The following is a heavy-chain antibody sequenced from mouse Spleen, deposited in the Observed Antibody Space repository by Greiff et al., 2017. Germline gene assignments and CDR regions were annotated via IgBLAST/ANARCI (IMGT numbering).Heavy chain of an antibody. CDR2: IWSGGST. V-gene: IGHV2-2*02. CDR3: ARGRGMDY. Sequence: QVQLQQSGPGLVQPSQSLSITCTVSGFSLTSYGVHWVRQSPGKGLEWLGVIWSGGSTDYNAAFISRLSISKDNSKSQVFFKMNRLQANDTAIYYCARGRGMDYWGQGTSVTVSS. J-gene: IGHJ4*01. CDR1: GFSLTSYG.